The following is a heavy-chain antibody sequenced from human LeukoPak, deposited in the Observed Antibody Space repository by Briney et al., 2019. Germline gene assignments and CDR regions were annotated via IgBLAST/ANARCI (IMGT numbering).Heavy chain of an antibody. Sequence: ECLKISCRGPGYNFANYWIAWVRQMPGKGLEWMGIIYPGDSDARYSPSFQGQVTISADKSINTAYLQWSSLKASDTAMYYCVSGGYSSGWGQGTPVTVFS. CDR1: GYNFANYW. D-gene: IGHD5-18*01. V-gene: IGHV5-51*01. CDR2: IYPGDSDA. J-gene: IGHJ4*02. CDR3: VSGGYSSG.